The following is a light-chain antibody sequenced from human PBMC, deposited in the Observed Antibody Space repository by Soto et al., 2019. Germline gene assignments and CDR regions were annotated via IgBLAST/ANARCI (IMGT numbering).Light chain of an antibody. CDR3: GTWDASLSAGVV. V-gene: IGLV1-51*01. CDR1: SSNVGTNY. CDR2: DDN. J-gene: IGLJ2*01. Sequence: QSVLTQPPSVSAAPGQKVTISCSGSSSNVGTNYVSWYQQVPGTAPKLLIYDDNKRPSGIPDRFSGSKSGTSATLGITGLQTGDEADYYCGTWDASLSAGVVFGRGTKVTVL.